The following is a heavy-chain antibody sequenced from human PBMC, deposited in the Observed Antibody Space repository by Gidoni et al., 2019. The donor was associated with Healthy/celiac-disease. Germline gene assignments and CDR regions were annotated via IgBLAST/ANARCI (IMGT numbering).Heavy chain of an antibody. D-gene: IGHD4-17*01. V-gene: IGHV1-69*06. CDR2: IIPIFGTA. CDR3: ARHDYGDHRGAYGMDV. J-gene: IGHJ6*02. CDR1: GGTFSSYA. Sequence: QVQLVQSGAEVKKPGSSVKVSCKASGGTFSSYAISWVRQAPGKGLEWMGGIIPIFGTANYAQKFQGRVTITADKSTSTAYMELSSLRSEDTAVYYCARHDYGDHRGAYGMDVWGQGTTVTVSS.